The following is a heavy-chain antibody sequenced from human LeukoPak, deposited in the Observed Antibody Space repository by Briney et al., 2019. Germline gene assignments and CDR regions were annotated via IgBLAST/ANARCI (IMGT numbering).Heavy chain of an antibody. CDR2: LGTNGDST. D-gene: IGHD3-3*01. Sequence: GGSLRLSCAASGFTFYSYAMTWVRQAPGKGLEWVSALGTNGDSTFYADSVKGRFTISRGNSKNTLYLQMDSLTAEDTAVYYCAKVHEGNTMSPEYWGQGTLVTVSS. J-gene: IGHJ4*02. CDR1: GFTFYSYA. V-gene: IGHV3-23*01. CDR3: AKVHEGNTMSPEY.